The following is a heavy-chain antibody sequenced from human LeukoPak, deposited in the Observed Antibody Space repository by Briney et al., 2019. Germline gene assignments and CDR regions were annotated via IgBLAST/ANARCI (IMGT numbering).Heavy chain of an antibody. CDR2: IYYSGST. D-gene: IGHD3-10*01. J-gene: IGHJ4*02. Sequence: SETLSLTCTVSGGSISSGDYYWSWIRQPPGKGLEWIGYIYYSGSTYYNPSLKSRVTISVDTSKNQFSLKLSSVTAADTAVYYCARRRGGSGIFDYWGQGALVTVSS. V-gene: IGHV4-30-4*01. CDR3: ARRRGGSGIFDY. CDR1: GGSISSGDYY.